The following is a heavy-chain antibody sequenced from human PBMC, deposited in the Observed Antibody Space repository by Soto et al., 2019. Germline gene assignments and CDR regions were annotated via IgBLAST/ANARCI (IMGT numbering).Heavy chain of an antibody. D-gene: IGHD3-3*01. CDR3: ASLNGGRFLDKGDY. Sequence: QVQLHQWGAGLWKPSETLSLTCGVYNGSFMGYYWTWVRQPPGKGLEWIGEINHFGSPNYNPSLKSRGAISIDTSKQQFSLSLRSLTAADTAVYYCASLNGGRFLDKGDYWGQGILVTVSS. V-gene: IGHV4-34*01. J-gene: IGHJ4*02. CDR2: INHFGSP. CDR1: NGSFMGYY.